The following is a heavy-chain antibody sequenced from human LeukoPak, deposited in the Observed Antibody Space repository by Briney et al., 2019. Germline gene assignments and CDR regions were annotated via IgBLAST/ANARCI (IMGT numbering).Heavy chain of an antibody. CDR3: AKDLLRGYSYGNSGHYFDY. CDR2: ISGSGGST. D-gene: IGHD5-18*01. J-gene: IGHJ4*03. CDR1: GFTFSSYA. V-gene: IGHV3-23*01. Sequence: GGSLRLSCAASGFTFSSYAMSWVRQAPGKGLEWVSAISGSGGSTYYADSVKGRFTISRDNSKNTLYLQMNSLRAEDTAVYYCAKDLLRGYSYGNSGHYFDYWGQGTTVTVSS.